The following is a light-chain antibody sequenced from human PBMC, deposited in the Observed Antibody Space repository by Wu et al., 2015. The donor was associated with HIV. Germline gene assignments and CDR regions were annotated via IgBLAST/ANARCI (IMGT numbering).Light chain of an antibody. CDR1: QSISSW. Sequence: DVQMTQSPSTLSASVGDRVTITCRVSQSISSWLAWYQQKPGKAPKVLIYKASSLEGGVPSRFSGSGSGTEFTLTISSLQPEDFATYYCQQAHSFPLTFGGGTKVEI. V-gene: IGKV1-5*03. CDR2: KAS. J-gene: IGKJ4*01. CDR3: QQAHSFPLT.